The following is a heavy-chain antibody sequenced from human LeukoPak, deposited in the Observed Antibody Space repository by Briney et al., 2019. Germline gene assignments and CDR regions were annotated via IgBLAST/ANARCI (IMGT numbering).Heavy chain of an antibody. CDR1: GVSISSYD. CDR2: IYYSGST. V-gene: IGHV4-59*01. J-gene: IGHJ5*02. Sequence: SETLSLTCTVSGVSISSYDWSWIRQPPGKGLEWIGYIYYSGSTNYNPSLKSRVTISVDTSKNQFSLKLSSVTAADTAVYYCARVPLGYCSGGSCYPRWFDHWGQGTLVTVSS. CDR3: ARVPLGYCSGGSCYPRWFDH. D-gene: IGHD2-15*01.